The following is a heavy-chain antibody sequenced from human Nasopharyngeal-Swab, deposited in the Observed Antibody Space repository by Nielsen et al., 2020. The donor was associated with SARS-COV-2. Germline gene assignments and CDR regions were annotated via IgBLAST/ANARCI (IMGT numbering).Heavy chain of an antibody. CDR3: TRHGDYGGNSRVDY. J-gene: IGHJ4*02. Sequence: GGSLRLSCAASGFTFSGSAMHWVRQASGKGLEWVGRIRSKANSYATAYAASVKGRFTISRDDSKNTAYLQMNSLKTEDTAVYYCTRHGDYGGNSRVDYWGQGTLVTVSS. V-gene: IGHV3-73*01. CDR1: GFTFSGSA. D-gene: IGHD4-23*01. CDR2: IRSKANSYAT.